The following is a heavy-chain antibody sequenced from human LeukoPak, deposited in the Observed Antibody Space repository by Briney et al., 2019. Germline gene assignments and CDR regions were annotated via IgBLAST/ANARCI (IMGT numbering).Heavy chain of an antibody. Sequence: PSETLSLTCTVSGGSISSYYWSWIRQPPGKGLGWIGYIYYSGSTNYNPSLKSRVTISVDTSKNQFSLKLSSVTAADTAVYYCARDAGAVAFDYWGQGTLVTVSS. CDR3: ARDAGAVAFDY. CDR2: IYYSGST. D-gene: IGHD6-19*01. J-gene: IGHJ4*02. V-gene: IGHV4-59*01. CDR1: GGSISSYY.